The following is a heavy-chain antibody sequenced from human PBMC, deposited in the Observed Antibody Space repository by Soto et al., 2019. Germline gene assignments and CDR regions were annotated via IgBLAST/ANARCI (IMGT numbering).Heavy chain of an antibody. CDR1: GFTFSSYA. D-gene: IGHD4-4*01. CDR2: ISGSGGGT. Sequence: EVQLLESGGGLVQPGGSLRLSCAASGFTFSSYAMSWVRQAPGKGLEWVSSISGSGGGTYYVDSVKGRFTISRDNSKNTLYLRMNSLSAEETALYDCAKDVDYITPNHFDCWGQGTLVTFSS. CDR3: AKDVDYITPNHFDC. J-gene: IGHJ4*02. V-gene: IGHV3-23*01.